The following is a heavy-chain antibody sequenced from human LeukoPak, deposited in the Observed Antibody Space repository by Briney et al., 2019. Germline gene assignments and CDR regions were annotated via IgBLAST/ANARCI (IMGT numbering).Heavy chain of an antibody. D-gene: IGHD6-6*01. J-gene: IGHJ3*02. Sequence: ASVKVSCKASGYTFTSYYMHWVRQTPGQGIEWMGIINPSGGSTSYAXKFXGXVTMTRDTSTSTVYMELSSLSSEDTAVYYCEXDTGDTSSSVDIWGQGTMVTVSS. CDR1: GYTFTSYY. CDR3: EXDTGDTSSSVDI. CDR2: INPSGGST. V-gene: IGHV1-46*01.